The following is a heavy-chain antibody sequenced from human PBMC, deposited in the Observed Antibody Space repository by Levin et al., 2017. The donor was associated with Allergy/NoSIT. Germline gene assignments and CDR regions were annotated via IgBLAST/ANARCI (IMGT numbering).Heavy chain of an antibody. V-gene: IGHV1-8*01. CDR3: ARVSSVVTRGGDAFDI. CDR2: MNPNSGNT. D-gene: IGHD4-23*01. J-gene: IGHJ3*02. Sequence: GASVKVSCKASGYTFTSYDINWVRQATGQGLEWMGWMNPNSGNTGYAQKFQGRVTMTRNTSISTAYMELSSLRSEDTAVYYCARVSSVVTRGGDAFDIWGQGTMVTVSS. CDR1: GYTFTSYD.